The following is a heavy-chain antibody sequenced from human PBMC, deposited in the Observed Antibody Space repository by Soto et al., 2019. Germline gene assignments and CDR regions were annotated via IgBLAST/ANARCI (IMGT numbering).Heavy chain of an antibody. V-gene: IGHV3-21*01. CDR1: GFTFSSYS. CDR3: ARDEGNYDFWSGYYLNWYDP. J-gene: IGHJ5*02. Sequence: GGSLRLSCAASGFTFSSYSMNWVRQAPGKGLEWVSSISSSSSYIYYADSVKGRFTISRDNAKNSLYLQMNSLRAEDTAVYYCARDEGNYDFWSGYYLNWYDPWGQGTLVTVSS. D-gene: IGHD3-3*01. CDR2: ISSSSSYI.